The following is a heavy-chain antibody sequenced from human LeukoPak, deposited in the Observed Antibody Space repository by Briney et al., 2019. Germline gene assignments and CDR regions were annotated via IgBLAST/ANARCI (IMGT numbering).Heavy chain of an antibody. V-gene: IGHV3-43*01. CDR3: AKDGSGSYFTRGYFDY. CDR1: GFTFDDYT. Sequence: PGGSLRLSCAASGFTFDDYTMHWVRQAPGKGLEWVSLISWDGGSTYYADSVKGRFTISRDNSKNFLYLQMNSLRTEDTALYYCAKDGSGSYFTRGYFDYWGQGTLVTVSS. J-gene: IGHJ4*02. D-gene: IGHD1-26*01. CDR2: ISWDGGST.